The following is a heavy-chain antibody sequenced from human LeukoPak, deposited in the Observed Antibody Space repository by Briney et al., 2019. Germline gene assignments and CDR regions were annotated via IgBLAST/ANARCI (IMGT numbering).Heavy chain of an antibody. V-gene: IGHV4-39*07. CDR3: ARTFWSGYSTRGYAFDI. CDR2: IYYSGST. D-gene: IGHD3-3*01. J-gene: IGHJ3*02. CDR1: GGSISSSSYY. Sequence: SETLSLTCTVSGGSISSSSYYWGWIRQPPGKGLEWIGSIYYSGSTYYNPSLKSRVTISVDTSKNQFSLKLSSVTAADTAVYYCARTFWSGYSTRGYAFDIWGQGTMVTVSS.